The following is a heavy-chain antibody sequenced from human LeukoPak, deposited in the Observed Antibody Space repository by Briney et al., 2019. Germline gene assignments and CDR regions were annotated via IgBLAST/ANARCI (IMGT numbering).Heavy chain of an antibody. Sequence: GGSLRLSCAASGFTFSSYSMNWVRQAPGKGLEWVAVISTDGSQKFYADSVKGRFTVSRDNSKNTLYLQMSSLRAEDTAVYYCAKIVVASTLYFDYWGHGTLVTVSP. J-gene: IGHJ4*01. D-gene: IGHD3-22*01. CDR3: AKIVVASTLYFDY. V-gene: IGHV3-30*18. CDR2: ISTDGSQK. CDR1: GFTFSSYS.